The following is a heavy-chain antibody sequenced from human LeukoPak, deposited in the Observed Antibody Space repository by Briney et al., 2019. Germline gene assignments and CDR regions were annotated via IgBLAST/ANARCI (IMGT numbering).Heavy chain of an antibody. D-gene: IGHD3-16*01. J-gene: IGHJ4*02. V-gene: IGHV1-8*02. CDR3: ARVSSAGGFDY. CDR2: MNPNSGNT. CDR1: GYTFTSYG. Sequence: ASVKVSCKASGYTFTSYGISWVRQAPGQGLEWMGWMNPNSGNTGYAQKFQGRVTMTRNTSISTAYMELSSLRSEDTAVYYCARVSSAGGFDYWGQGTLVTVSS.